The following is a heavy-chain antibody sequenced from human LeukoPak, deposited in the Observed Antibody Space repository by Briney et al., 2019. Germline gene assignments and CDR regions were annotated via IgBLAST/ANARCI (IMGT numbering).Heavy chain of an antibody. D-gene: IGHD3-3*01. CDR2: IRYDGSNK. J-gene: IGHJ6*03. CDR1: GFTFSSYG. V-gene: IGHV3-30*02. Sequence: PGGSLRLSCAASGFTFSSYGMHWVRQALGKGLEWVAFIRYDGSNKYYADSVKGRFTISRDNSKNTLYLQMNSLRAEDTAVYYCAKGITIFGVVIRYYYYMDVWGKGTTVTVSS. CDR3: AKGITIFGVVIRYYYYMDV.